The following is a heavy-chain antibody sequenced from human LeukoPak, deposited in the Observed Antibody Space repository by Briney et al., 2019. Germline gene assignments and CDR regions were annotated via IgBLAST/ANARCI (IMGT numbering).Heavy chain of an antibody. D-gene: IGHD6-19*01. Sequence: ASETLSLTCTVSGDSISNYYRSWIRQSPGKELEWIGYMYNRGSTIYNPSLKSRVTISTDTSKNQFSLRLTSVTAADTAVYYCARAEKAVTGTLDSWGQGTLITVSS. J-gene: IGHJ4*02. V-gene: IGHV4-59*01. CDR3: ARAEKAVTGTLDS. CDR2: MYNRGST. CDR1: GDSISNYY.